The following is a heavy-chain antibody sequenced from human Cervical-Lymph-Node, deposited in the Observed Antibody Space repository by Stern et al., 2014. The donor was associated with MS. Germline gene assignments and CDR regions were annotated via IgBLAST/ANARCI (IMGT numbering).Heavy chain of an antibody. CDR1: GYTFTDYG. V-gene: IGHV1-18*01. CDR2: ISPYDGDT. CDR3: AKDRLGISDAFDI. J-gene: IGHJ3*02. D-gene: IGHD7-27*01. Sequence: QVQLVESGAEVKKPGASVKVSCKASGYTFTDYGVNWLRQAPGQGPEWMGWISPYDGDTKYAQKFQGRVTMTTDTSTNTAYMELRGLRSDDTAVYYCAKDRLGISDAFDIWGQGTMVTVSS.